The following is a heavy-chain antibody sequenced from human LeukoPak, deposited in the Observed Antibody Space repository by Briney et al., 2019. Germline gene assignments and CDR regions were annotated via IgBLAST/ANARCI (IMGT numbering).Heavy chain of an antibody. CDR2: IIPIFGIA. Sequence: SVRVSCKASVGTFSSYAISWVRQAPGQGLEWMGRIIPIFGIANYAQKFQGRVTITADKSTSTAYMELSSLRSEDTAVYYCARDLTYYDSPQTAYSYYGMDVWGQGTTVTVSS. D-gene: IGHD3-22*01. CDR3: ARDLTYYDSPQTAYSYYGMDV. V-gene: IGHV1-69*04. J-gene: IGHJ6*02. CDR1: VGTFSSYA.